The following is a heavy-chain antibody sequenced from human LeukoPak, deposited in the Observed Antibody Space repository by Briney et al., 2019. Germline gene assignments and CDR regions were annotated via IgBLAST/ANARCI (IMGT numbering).Heavy chain of an antibody. CDR1: GFTFISYD. J-gene: IGHJ6*02. V-gene: IGHV3-13*04. CDR3: ARAGYYDSSGYYFNRYYYYGMDV. D-gene: IGHD3-22*01. Sequence: GSLRLSSAASGFTFISYDMHWVRQATGKGLEWVSAIGTAGDTYYPGSVKGRFTISRENAKNSLYLQMNSLRAGDTAVYYCARAGYYDSSGYYFNRYYYYGMDVWGQGTTVTVSS. CDR2: IGTAGDT.